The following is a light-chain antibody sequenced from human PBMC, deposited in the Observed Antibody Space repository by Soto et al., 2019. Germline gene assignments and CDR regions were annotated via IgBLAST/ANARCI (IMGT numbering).Light chain of an antibody. CDR3: SSYTSSSTLV. J-gene: IGLJ2*01. Sequence: QSALTQPASVSGSPGQSITISCTGTRNDVGNYDYVSWYQQHPGKAPKVVIYGVSYRPSGVSNRFSGSKSGNTASLTISGLRAEDEADYYCSSYTSSSTLVFGGGIKLTVL. CDR2: GVS. CDR1: RNDVGNYDY. V-gene: IGLV2-14*01.